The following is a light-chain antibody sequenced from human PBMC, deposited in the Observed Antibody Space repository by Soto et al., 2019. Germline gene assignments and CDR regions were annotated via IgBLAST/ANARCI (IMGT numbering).Light chain of an antibody. V-gene: IGKV3-11*01. CDR3: QQCSDWSPLT. Sequence: EIVLTQSPATLSLSPGERATLSCRASQSVSSYLAWYQQKPGQAPRLLIYDASNRATGIPARFSASGSGTDFTLTISSLQPEDFVVYYCQQCSDWSPLTFGGGTKVEI. CDR1: QSVSSY. CDR2: DAS. J-gene: IGKJ4*01.